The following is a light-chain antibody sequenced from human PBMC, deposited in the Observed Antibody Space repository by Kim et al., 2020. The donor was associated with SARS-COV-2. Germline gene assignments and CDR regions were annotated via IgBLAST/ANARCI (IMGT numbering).Light chain of an antibody. CDR2: ANN. V-gene: IGLV1-40*01. Sequence: VTISCTWSSSNIGAGFDAHWYQQLPGTAPKHLISANNSRPSGVPDRFSGSKSGTSASLAITGLQAEDEADYYCQSFDTSLSGFVLFGGGTQLAVL. CDR1: SSNIGAGFD. J-gene: IGLJ2*01. CDR3: QSFDTSLSGFVL.